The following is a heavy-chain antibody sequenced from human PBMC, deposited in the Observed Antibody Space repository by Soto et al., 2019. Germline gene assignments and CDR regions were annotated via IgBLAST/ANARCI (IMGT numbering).Heavy chain of an antibody. Sequence: DVQLVESRGGLIQPGESLRLSCAAFGLTVSGQKYVAWVRQAPGKGLEWISALYDVDGTYYADSVKGRFTTSSDSSKTTVYLQMNGLRPDDTAVYYCASWHEREHAYDVWGRGTTVTVSS. D-gene: IGHD1-1*01. CDR2: LYDVDGT. CDR1: GLTVSGQKY. CDR3: ASWHEREHAYDV. J-gene: IGHJ3*01. V-gene: IGHV3-53*01.